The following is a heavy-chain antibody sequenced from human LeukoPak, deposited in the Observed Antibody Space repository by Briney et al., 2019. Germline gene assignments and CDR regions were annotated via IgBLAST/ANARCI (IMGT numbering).Heavy chain of an antibody. Sequence: GASVKVSCKASGGTFSSYAISWVRQAPGQGLGWMGRIIPIFGTANYAQKFQGRVTITTDESTSTAYMELSSLRSEDTAVYYCAGGSGSIAAAGYYFDYWGQGTLVTVSS. CDR1: GGTFSSYA. J-gene: IGHJ4*02. D-gene: IGHD6-13*01. CDR3: AGGSGSIAAAGYYFDY. CDR2: IIPIFGTA. V-gene: IGHV1-69*05.